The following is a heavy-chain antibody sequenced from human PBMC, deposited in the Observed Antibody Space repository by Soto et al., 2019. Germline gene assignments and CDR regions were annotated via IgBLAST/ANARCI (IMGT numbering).Heavy chain of an antibody. D-gene: IGHD6-13*01. V-gene: IGHV1-18*01. CDR1: AYTLTSYG. CDR2: ISDYNGNT. CDR3: ARDIAPQLDRYDY. J-gene: IGHJ4*02. Sequence: AAVKVSCKTSAYTLTSYGISWVRLSPGQGLEWMGWISDYNGNTNYAQKLQGRVTMTTDTSTSTAYMELRSLRSDDTAVYYCARDIAPQLDRYDYWGRGTLVTVSS.